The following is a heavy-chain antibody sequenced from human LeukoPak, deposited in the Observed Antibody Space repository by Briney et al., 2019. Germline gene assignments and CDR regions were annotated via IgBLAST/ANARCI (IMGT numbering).Heavy chain of an antibody. D-gene: IGHD2-2*01. J-gene: IGHJ6*02. CDR2: ISYDGSNK. Sequence: GRSLRLSCAASGFTFSSYAMHWVRQAPGKGLEWVAVISYDGSNKYYADSMKGRFTISRDNSKNTLYLQMNSLRAEDTAVYYCARAMRDCSSTSCYLPFPYYYYGMDVWGQGTTVTVSS. CDR1: GFTFSSYA. CDR3: ARAMRDCSSTSCYLPFPYYYYGMDV. V-gene: IGHV3-30-3*01.